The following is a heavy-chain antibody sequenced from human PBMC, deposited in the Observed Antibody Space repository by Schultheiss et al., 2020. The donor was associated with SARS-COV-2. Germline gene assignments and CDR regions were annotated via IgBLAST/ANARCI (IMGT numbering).Heavy chain of an antibody. CDR2: ISYDGTNK. CDR1: EFTFSSYG. Sequence: GESLKISCAASEFTFSSYGMHWVRQAPGKGLEWVAVISYDGTNKYYADSVKGRFTISRDNSKNTLYLQMNSLRAEDTAVYYCARPAGSYLGAFDYWGQGTLVTVSS. J-gene: IGHJ4*02. CDR3: ARPAGSYLGAFDY. D-gene: IGHD1-26*01. V-gene: IGHV3-30*03.